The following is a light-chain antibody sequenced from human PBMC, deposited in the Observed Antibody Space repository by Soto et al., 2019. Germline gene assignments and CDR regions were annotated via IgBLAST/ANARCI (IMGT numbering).Light chain of an antibody. CDR2: GAS. CDR1: QSVSSSY. CDR3: HQYGSSPPYT. J-gene: IGKJ2*01. Sequence: EIVLTQSPGTLSLSPGERATLSCRASQSVSSSYLAWYQQKPGQAPRLLIYGASSRATGIPDMFSGSGSGTDVTLTISRLEPEDFAVYYCHQYGSSPPYTFGQGTKLEIK. V-gene: IGKV3-20*01.